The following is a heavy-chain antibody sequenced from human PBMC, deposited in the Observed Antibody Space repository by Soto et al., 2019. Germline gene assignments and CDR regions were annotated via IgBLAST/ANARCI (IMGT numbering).Heavy chain of an antibody. CDR3: ARDRYYDSSGYYSDY. V-gene: IGHV3-66*01. Sequence: PGGSLRLSCAASGFTVSSNYMSWARQAPGKGLEWVSVIYSGGSTYYADSVKGRFTISRDNSKNTLYLQMNSLRAEDTAVYYCARDRYYDSSGYYSDYWGQGTLVTVSS. J-gene: IGHJ4*02. CDR2: IYSGGST. D-gene: IGHD3-22*01. CDR1: GFTVSSNY.